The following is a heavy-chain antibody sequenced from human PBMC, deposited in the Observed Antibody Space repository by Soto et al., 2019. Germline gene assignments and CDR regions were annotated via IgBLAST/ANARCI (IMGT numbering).Heavy chain of an antibody. Sequence: QVQLQESGPGLVKPSGTLSLTCAVSGGSISSXNXXXXVXXXPGKGLEWIGEIYHSGSTNYNPSLKSRVTISVDKSKNQFSLKLSSVTAADTAVYYCAREGPVPSPHYFDYWGQGTLVTVSS. CDR1: GGSISSXNX. V-gene: IGHV4-4*02. D-gene: IGHD3-10*01. CDR2: IYHSGST. J-gene: IGHJ4*02. CDR3: AREGPVPSPHYFDY.